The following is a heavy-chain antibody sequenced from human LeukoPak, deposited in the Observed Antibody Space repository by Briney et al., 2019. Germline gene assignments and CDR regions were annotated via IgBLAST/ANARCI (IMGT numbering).Heavy chain of an antibody. CDR1: GSISGYY. CDR3: ARQKCTSTSCLTKNAFDI. J-gene: IGHJ3*02. V-gene: IGHV4-4*09. Sequence: SETLSLTCTVSGSISGYYWSWIRQPPGKGLGWIGYIYISGSTNYNPSLESRVTISVDTSKNQFSLDLSSVTAADTAVYYCARQKCTSTSCLTKNAFDIWGQGTMVTVSS. CDR2: IYISGST. D-gene: IGHD2-2*01.